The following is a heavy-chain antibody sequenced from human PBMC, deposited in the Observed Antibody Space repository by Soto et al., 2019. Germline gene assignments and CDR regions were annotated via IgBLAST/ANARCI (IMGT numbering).Heavy chain of an antibody. Sequence: QVQLMQSGAEVKKPGASVKVSCKASGYTFTSYYIHWVRQAPGQGLEWMGKINPSTGSASYARMFQGRVAMTRDTSTSTVYMEVSSLRSEDTAVYYCARDPNLSLTFHYYGMDVWGQGTTVTVSS. J-gene: IGHJ6*02. V-gene: IGHV1-46*01. CDR2: INPSTGSA. CDR3: ARDPNLSLTFHYYGMDV. CDR1: GYTFTSYY.